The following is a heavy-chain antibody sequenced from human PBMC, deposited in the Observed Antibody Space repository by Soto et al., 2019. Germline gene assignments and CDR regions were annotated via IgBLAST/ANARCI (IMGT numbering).Heavy chain of an antibody. Sequence: PSETLSLTCTVSGGSISSGGYYWSWIRQHPGKGLEWIGYIYYSGSTYYKPSLKSRVTISVDTSKNQFSLKLSSVPAADAAVYLCVRVSSRWYDLEYWGQGTLVKVSS. CDR1: GGSISSGGYY. CDR3: VRVSSRWYDLEY. D-gene: IGHD6-13*01. J-gene: IGHJ4*02. CDR2: IYYSGST. V-gene: IGHV4-31*03.